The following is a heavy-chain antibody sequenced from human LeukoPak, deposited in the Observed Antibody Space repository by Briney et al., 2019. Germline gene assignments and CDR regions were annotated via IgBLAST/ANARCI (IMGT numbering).Heavy chain of an antibody. CDR2: IYHSGST. CDR3: ARNSGNSNYWYFDL. Sequence: SETLSLTCAVSGGSISSGGYSWSWIRQPPGKGLEWIGYIYHSGSTYYNPSLKSRVTISVDRSKNQFSLKLSSVTAADTAVYYCARNSGNSNYWYFDLWGRGTLVTVSS. D-gene: IGHD4-23*01. CDR1: GGSISSGGYS. J-gene: IGHJ2*01. V-gene: IGHV4-30-2*01.